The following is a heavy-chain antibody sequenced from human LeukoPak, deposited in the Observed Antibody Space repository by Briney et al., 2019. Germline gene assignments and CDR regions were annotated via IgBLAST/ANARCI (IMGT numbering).Heavy chain of an antibody. D-gene: IGHD3-9*01. CDR1: GFTFSSYA. CDR2: ISGSGGST. CDR3: AKGGGYDILTGYHFFDY. Sequence: GGSLRLSSAASGFTFSSYAMSWVRQAPGKGLEWVSAISGSGGSTYYADSVKGRFTISRDNSKNTLYLQMNSLRAEDTAVYYCAKGGGYDILTGYHFFDYWGQGTLVTVSS. V-gene: IGHV3-23*01. J-gene: IGHJ4*02.